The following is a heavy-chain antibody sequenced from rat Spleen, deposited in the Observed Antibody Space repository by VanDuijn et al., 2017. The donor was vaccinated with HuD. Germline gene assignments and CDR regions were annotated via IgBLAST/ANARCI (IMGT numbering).Heavy chain of an antibody. D-gene: IGHD1-4*01. Sequence: EVQLVESGGGLVQPGRSLKLSCVASGFTFSDYNMAWVRQAPKKGLEWVATIIYDGTRAFYRDSVQGRFTISRDNAKSTLYLQMDSLRSEDTATYYCARHELPGYNWFAYWGQGTLVTVSS. CDR3: ARHELPGYNWFAY. V-gene: IGHV5S10*01. CDR1: GFTFSDYN. J-gene: IGHJ3*01. CDR2: IIYDGTRA.